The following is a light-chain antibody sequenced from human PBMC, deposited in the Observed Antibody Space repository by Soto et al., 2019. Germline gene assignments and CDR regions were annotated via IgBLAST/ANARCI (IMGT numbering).Light chain of an antibody. CDR1: QSVSNNY. V-gene: IGKV3-20*01. CDR3: LDHGSLLWT. J-gene: IGKJ1*01. Sequence: VLKQCPGTLSLTPGERATLSSRTSQSVSNNYLAWYQQKPGQAPRLLIYGASNRDTGIPDRFSGSGSGTDFTLTISRLEPEDVVVYYCLDHGSLLWTFGQGSKVDI. CDR2: GAS.